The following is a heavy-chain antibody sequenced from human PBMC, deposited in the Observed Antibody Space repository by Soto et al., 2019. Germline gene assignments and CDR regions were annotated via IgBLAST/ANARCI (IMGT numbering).Heavy chain of an antibody. Sequence: EVQLVESGGGLVQAGGSLRLSCAASGFALSSYWMHWVRRVPGKGLVWVSRINPDGSRIDYADSVRGRFTISRDNAKNTLFLQMNNLRADDAALYHCARVPVGAYGKFDPWGQGTLVTVSS. D-gene: IGHD2-8*02. CDR3: ARVPVGAYGKFDP. J-gene: IGHJ5*02. CDR2: INPDGSRI. V-gene: IGHV3-74*01. CDR1: GFALSSYW.